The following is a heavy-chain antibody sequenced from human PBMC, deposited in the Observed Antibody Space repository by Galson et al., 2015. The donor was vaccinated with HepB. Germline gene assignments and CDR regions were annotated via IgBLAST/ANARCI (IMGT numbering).Heavy chain of an antibody. CDR1: GFTFTNYW. CDR2: INPYGTET. Sequence: SLRLSCAASGFTFTNYWMTWVRQAPGKGPEWVASINPYGTETLYVDSVKGRFTISRDNAKNSLRLQMSSLRAGDTAAYYCARDGSSDVSTDQKYFDYWGLGTLVTVSS. D-gene: IGHD5/OR15-5a*01. V-gene: IGHV3-7*01. J-gene: IGHJ4*02. CDR3: ARDGSSDVSTDQKYFDY.